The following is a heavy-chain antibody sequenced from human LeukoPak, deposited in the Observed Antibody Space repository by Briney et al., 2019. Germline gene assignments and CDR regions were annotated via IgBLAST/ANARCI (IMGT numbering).Heavy chain of an antibody. CDR2: TIPIFGTA. D-gene: IGHD5-12*01. CDR1: GGTFTSYA. CDR3: ARRLRLIDNWFDP. V-gene: IGHV1-69*13. J-gene: IGHJ5*02. Sequence: ASVKVSCKASGGTFTSYAISWVRQAPGQGLEWMGGTIPIFGTANYAQKFQGRVTITADESTSTAYMELSSLRSEDTAVYYCARRLRLIDNWFDPWGQGTLVTVSS.